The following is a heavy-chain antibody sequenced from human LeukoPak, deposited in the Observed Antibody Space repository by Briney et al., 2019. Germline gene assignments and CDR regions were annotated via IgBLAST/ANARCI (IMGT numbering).Heavy chain of an antibody. CDR1: GFTFSSYS. D-gene: IGHD3-3*01. CDR2: ISSSSSTI. Sequence: GGSLRLSCAASGFTFSSYSMNWVRQAPGKGLEWVSYISSSSSTIYYADSVKGRFTISRDNAKNSLYLQMNSLRAEDTAVYYCARGQPLLRFLEWLPQDYFDYWGQGTLVTVSS. J-gene: IGHJ4*02. CDR3: ARGQPLLRFLEWLPQDYFDY. V-gene: IGHV3-48*01.